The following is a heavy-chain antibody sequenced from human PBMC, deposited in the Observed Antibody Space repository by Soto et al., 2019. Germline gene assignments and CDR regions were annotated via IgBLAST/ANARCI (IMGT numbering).Heavy chain of an antibody. CDR1: GFTFSSYG. V-gene: IGHV3-30*18. J-gene: IGHJ5*02. CDR3: AKPAWARGDWFDP. CDR2: ISYDGSNK. Sequence: QVQLVESGGGVVQPGRSLRLSCAASGFTFSSYGMHWVRQAPGKGLEWVAVISYDGSNKYYADSVKGRFTISRDNSKNTLYRQMNSLRAEDTAVYYCAKPAWARGDWFDPWGQGTLVTVSS. D-gene: IGHD3-10*01.